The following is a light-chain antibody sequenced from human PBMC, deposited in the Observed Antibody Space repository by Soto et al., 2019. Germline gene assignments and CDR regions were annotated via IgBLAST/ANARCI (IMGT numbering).Light chain of an antibody. CDR2: KAS. CDR1: QSISSW. V-gene: IGKV1-5*03. J-gene: IGKJ4*01. CDR3: QQCYSYSLT. Sequence: DIQMTQSPSTLSASVGDRVTITCRASQSISSWLAWYQQKPGKAPKLLIYKASSLESGVPSRFSGSGSGTEFTLTISSLHPDDFATYYCQQCYSYSLTFGGGTKVEIK.